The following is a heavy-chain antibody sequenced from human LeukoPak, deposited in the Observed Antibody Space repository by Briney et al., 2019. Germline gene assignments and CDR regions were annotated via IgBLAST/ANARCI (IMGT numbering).Heavy chain of an antibody. D-gene: IGHD3-22*01. Sequence: GASLKVSCKASGYTFTGYYMHWVRQAPEQGLEWMGWINPRSGGTNYAQKFQGRVTMTRDTSISTGYMELSRLRSDDTAVYYCARVLFTSGYNYAYWGQGSLVTVSS. CDR2: INPRSGGT. V-gene: IGHV1-2*02. J-gene: IGHJ4*02. CDR3: ARVLFTSGYNYAY. CDR1: GYTFTGYY.